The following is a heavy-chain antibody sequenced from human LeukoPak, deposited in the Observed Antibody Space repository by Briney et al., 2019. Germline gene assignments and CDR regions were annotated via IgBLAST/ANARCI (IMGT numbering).Heavy chain of an antibody. CDR3: ATGPLGYYDSSGYYASLDY. J-gene: IGHJ4*02. D-gene: IGHD3-22*01. V-gene: IGHV1-24*01. Sequence: ASVKVPCKVSGYTLTELSMHWVRQAPGKGLEWMGGFDPEDGETIYAQKFQGRVTMTEDTSTDTAYMELSSLRSEDTAVYYCATGPLGYYDSSGYYASLDYWGQGTLVTVSS. CDR1: GYTLTELS. CDR2: FDPEDGET.